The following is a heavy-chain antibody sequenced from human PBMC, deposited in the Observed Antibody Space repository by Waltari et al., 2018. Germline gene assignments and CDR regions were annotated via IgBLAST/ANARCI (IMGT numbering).Heavy chain of an antibody. V-gene: IGHV4-59*11. CDR2: MYFSGTK. CDR3: ARLPRGSVIIGAFDI. J-gene: IGHJ3*02. Sequence: VQPQESGPGLVKPSETLSLRCNVSGDSIRSHFWSWIRQAPGKGLEWIGHMYFSGTKDYNPSLKSRVAISIDTSKNHFSLNLRSVTAADTAIYYCARLPRGSVIIGAFDIWGQGTQVTVSS. D-gene: IGHD3-22*01. CDR1: GDSIRSHF.